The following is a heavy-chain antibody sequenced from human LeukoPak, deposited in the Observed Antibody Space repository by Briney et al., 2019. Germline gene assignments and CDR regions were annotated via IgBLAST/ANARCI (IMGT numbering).Heavy chain of an antibody. Sequence: SETLSLTCAVSSGSISSSNWWSWVRQPPGKGLEWIGEIHHSGSTNYNPSLKSRVTISVDKSKNQFSLKLSSVTAADTAVYYCARDYCSGGSCHGIFDYWGQGTLVTVSS. CDR1: SGSISSSNW. D-gene: IGHD2-15*01. CDR3: ARDYCSGGSCHGIFDY. CDR2: IHHSGST. V-gene: IGHV4-4*02. J-gene: IGHJ4*02.